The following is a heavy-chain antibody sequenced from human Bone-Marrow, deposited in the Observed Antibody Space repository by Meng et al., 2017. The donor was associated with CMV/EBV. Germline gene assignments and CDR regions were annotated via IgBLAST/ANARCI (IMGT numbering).Heavy chain of an antibody. Sequence: KVSCKGSGYNFTNYWIAWVRQMPGKGLEWMGIIYPDDSDTRYSPSFQGQVTITADKSLNTAYLQWSSLKASDTAMYYCARLSLGTLFGVVIKNYFDYCGQGTLVTVSS. D-gene: IGHD3-3*01. J-gene: IGHJ4*02. CDR1: GYNFTNYW. CDR2: IYPDDSDT. V-gene: IGHV5-51*01. CDR3: ARLSLGTLFGVVIKNYFDY.